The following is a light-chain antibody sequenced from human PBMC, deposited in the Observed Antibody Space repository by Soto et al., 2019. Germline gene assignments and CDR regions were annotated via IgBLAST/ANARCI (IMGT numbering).Light chain of an antibody. CDR2: GAS. CDR1: QSVSSSH. J-gene: IGKJ3*01. V-gene: IGKV3-20*01. CDR3: QQYGSSPGT. Sequence: EIVLTQSPCTLSLSPGERATLSCRASQSVSSSHLAWSQQKPGQAPRLLIYGASSRATGIPDRFSGSRSGTDFNLTISRLETEAFAVYDCQQYGSSPGTFGPRTKVVIK.